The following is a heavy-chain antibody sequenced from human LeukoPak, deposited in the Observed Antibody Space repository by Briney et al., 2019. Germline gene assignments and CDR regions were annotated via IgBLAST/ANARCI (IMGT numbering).Heavy chain of an antibody. Sequence: GGSLRLSCAASGFSFSMHWVRQAPGRGLEWVAFIRYDGSTKYYADSVKGRFTISRDNAKNSLYLQMNSLRAEDTAVYYCAREMLAAVAAQSWGQGTLVTVSS. J-gene: IGHJ5*02. CDR1: GFSFS. V-gene: IGHV3-30*02. CDR3: AREMLAAVAAQS. D-gene: IGHD6-19*01. CDR2: IRYDGSTK.